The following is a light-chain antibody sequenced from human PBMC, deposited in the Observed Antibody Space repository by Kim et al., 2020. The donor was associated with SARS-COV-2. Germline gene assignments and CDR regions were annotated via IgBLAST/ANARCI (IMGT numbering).Light chain of an antibody. CDR1: QSLGDR. CDR3: QQYKNWPYS. J-gene: IGKJ2*03. CDR2: GAS. Sequence: SVSPGERATLSCRANQSLGDRLAWYQYRPGQAPRLLIYGASNRATGIPARFSGRGSGTEFTLTISTLQSDYFAVYYCQQYKNWPYSFGQGTKLEIK. V-gene: IGKV3D-15*01.